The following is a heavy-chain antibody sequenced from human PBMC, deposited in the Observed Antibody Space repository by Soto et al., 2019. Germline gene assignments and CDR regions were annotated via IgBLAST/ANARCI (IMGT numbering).Heavy chain of an antibody. CDR3: ARELTGIAARNWFDP. CDR2: IYHSGST. Sequence: SETLSLTCAVSGGSISSSNWWSWVRQPPGKGLEWIGEIYHSGSTNYNPSLKSRVTISVDKSKNQFSLKLSSVTAADTAVYYCARELTGIAARNWFDPWGQGTLVTVSS. D-gene: IGHD6-6*01. J-gene: IGHJ5*02. CDR1: GGSISSSNW. V-gene: IGHV4-4*02.